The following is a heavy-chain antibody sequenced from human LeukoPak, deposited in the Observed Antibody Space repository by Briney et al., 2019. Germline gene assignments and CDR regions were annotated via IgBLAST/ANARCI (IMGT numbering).Heavy chain of an antibody. J-gene: IGHJ4*02. CDR3: ARDGHPFDS. Sequence: GLEWVANINQDGSEKYYGDSVKGRFTISRDNAKNSLYLQMSSLRAEDTAVYFCARDGHPFDSWGQGTLVTVSS. CDR2: INQDGSEK. V-gene: IGHV3-7*01.